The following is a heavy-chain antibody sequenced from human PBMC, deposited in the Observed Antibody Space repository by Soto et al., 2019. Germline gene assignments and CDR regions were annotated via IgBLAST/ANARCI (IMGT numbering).Heavy chain of an antibody. D-gene: IGHD6-13*01. CDR1: GFNFNSYS. Sequence: EVHLVESGGGLVKPGGSLRLSCAASGFNFNSYSMNWVRQAPGKGLEWVSSISSTSSYIYYADSVKGRFTISRDNAKNSLYLQMNSLRAEDTAVYYCARAHPRVWQQVAYHEYWYFDLWGRGTLVTVSS. J-gene: IGHJ2*01. V-gene: IGHV3-21*01. CDR2: ISSTSSYI. CDR3: ARAHPRVWQQVAYHEYWYFDL.